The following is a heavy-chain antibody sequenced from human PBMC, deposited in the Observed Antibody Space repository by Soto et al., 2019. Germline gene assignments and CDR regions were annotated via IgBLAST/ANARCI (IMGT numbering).Heavy chain of an antibody. CDR3: ATFDPGLKGRSWFDP. Sequence: QVQLVQSGAEVKKPGASVQVSCKASGYIFTNHDMNWVRQAPGQGLEWMGWINPHSGNTGYSQKFQGRVTMTRNTSISTAYMELSSLRSEDTAVYYCATFDPGLKGRSWFDPWGQGTLVTVSS. D-gene: IGHD3-9*01. V-gene: IGHV1-8*01. J-gene: IGHJ5*02. CDR1: GYIFTNHD. CDR2: INPHSGNT.